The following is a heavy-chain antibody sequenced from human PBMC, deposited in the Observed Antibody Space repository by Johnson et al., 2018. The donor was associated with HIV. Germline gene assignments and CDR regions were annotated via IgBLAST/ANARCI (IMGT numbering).Heavy chain of an antibody. CDR2: ISSSGSTI. Sequence: QVQLVESGGGVVQPGGSLRLSCAASGLTVSGNYMSWIRQAPGKGLELVSYISSSGSTIYYADSVKGRFTISRDNALNSLYLQMNSLRVEDTALYYCARGRDSSGWYRNVFDIWGQGTLVTVSS. CDR1: GLTVSGNY. J-gene: IGHJ3*02. D-gene: IGHD6-19*01. V-gene: IGHV3-11*01. CDR3: ARGRDSSGWYRNVFDI.